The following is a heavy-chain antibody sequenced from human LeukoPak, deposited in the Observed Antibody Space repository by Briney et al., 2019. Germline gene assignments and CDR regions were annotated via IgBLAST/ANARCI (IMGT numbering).Heavy chain of an antibody. CDR1: GFTFSSYA. D-gene: IGHD2-2*01. J-gene: IGHJ4*02. CDR2: ISGSGGST. Sequence: GGSLRLSCAASGFTFSSYAMSWVRQAPGKGLEWVSAISGSGGSTYYADSVKGRFTISRDNSKNTLYLQMNSLRAEDTAVYYCAKVLTRDPAAMSNYWGQGTLVTVSS. V-gene: IGHV3-23*01. CDR3: AKVLTRDPAAMSNY.